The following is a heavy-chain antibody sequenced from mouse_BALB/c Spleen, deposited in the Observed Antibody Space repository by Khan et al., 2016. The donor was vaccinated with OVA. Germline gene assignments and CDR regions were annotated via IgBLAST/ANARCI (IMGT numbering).Heavy chain of an antibody. CDR1: GYTFTSYT. V-gene: IGHV1-4*01. Sequence: VQLVESGAELARPGASVKMSCKASGYTFTSYTIHWIKLRPGQGLEWIGFINPSNGYTNYNQKFKDKATLTADKSSTTVYMQLSSLPSDDSAVFNGVRDGAYHRNDGWFAYWGQGTLVTVSA. CDR3: VRDGAYHRNDGWFAY. J-gene: IGHJ3*01. D-gene: IGHD2-14*01. CDR2: INPSNGYT.